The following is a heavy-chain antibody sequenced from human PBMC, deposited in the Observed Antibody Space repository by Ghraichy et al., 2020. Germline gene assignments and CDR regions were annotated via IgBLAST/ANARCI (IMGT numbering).Heavy chain of an antibody. CDR2: IKQDGSEK. CDR3: ARDQGWYGKGGIDY. D-gene: IGHD6-19*01. V-gene: IGHV3-7*01. J-gene: IGHJ4*02. Sequence: GGSLRLSCAASGFSFSSYWMTWVRQAPGKGLEWVAYIKQDGSEKYYGDSVRGRFTISRDNAKNSLYLQMNSLRVEDTAVYYCARDQGWYGKGGIDYWGQGTLVTVSS. CDR1: GFSFSSYW.